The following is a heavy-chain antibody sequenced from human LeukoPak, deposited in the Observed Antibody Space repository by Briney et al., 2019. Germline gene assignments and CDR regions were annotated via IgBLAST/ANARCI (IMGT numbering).Heavy chain of an antibody. CDR1: GFTFSSYW. J-gene: IGHJ2*01. V-gene: IGHV3-7*03. D-gene: IGHD2-21*02. CDR3: AKLVVVTATYWYFDL. CDR2: IKQGGIEE. Sequence: GGSLRLSCAASGFTFSSYWMSWVRQAPGRGLDWVANIKQGGIEEYYGDSVKGRFTISRYNAKNTLYLQMNSLRAEDTDVYYCAKLVVVTATYWYFDLWGRGTLVSVSS.